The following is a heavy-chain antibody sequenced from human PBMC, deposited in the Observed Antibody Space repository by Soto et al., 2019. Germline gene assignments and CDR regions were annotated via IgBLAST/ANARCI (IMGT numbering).Heavy chain of an antibody. J-gene: IGHJ6*03. CDR3: ARGGSYYQGYYYYYYYMDV. V-gene: IGHV3-21*01. D-gene: IGHD3-10*01. CDR2: ISSSSSYI. CDR1: GFTFRSYS. Sequence: EVQLVESGGGLVKPGGSLRLSCAASGFTFRSYSMNWVRQAPGKGLEWVSSISSSSSYIYYADSVKGRFTISRHNAKNSLYLQMNSLRAEDTAVYYCARGGSYYQGYYYYYYYMDVWGKGTTVTVSS.